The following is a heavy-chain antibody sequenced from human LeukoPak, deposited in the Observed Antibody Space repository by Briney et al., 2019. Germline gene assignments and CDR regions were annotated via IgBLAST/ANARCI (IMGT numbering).Heavy chain of an antibody. CDR1: GFTFDDYA. V-gene: IGHV3-9*01. D-gene: IGHD3-22*01. CDR2: ISWNSGSI. Sequence: GGSLRLSCAASGFTFDDYAMDWVRQAPGKGLEWVSGISWNSGSIGYADSVKGRFTISRDNAKNSLYLQMNSLRAEDTALYYCAKDIMPHYYDSSGLGFWGQGTLVTVSS. J-gene: IGHJ4*02. CDR3: AKDIMPHYYDSSGLGF.